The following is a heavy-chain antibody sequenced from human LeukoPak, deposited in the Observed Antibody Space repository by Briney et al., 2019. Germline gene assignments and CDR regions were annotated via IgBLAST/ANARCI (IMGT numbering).Heavy chain of an antibody. CDR1: GGSISSGGYY. D-gene: IGHD4-23*01. J-gene: IGHJ2*01. V-gene: IGHV4-31*03. Sequence: SQTLSLTCTVSGGSISSGGYYWSWIRQHPGKGLEWIGYIYYSGSTYYNPSLKSRVTISVDTSKNQFSLKLNSVTAADTAVYYCARDRYTVVSWYFDLWGRGTLVTVSS. CDR2: IYYSGST. CDR3: ARDRYTVVSWYFDL.